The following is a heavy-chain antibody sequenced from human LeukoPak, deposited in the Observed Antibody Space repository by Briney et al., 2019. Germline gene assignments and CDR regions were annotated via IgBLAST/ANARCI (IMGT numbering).Heavy chain of an antibody. CDR3: ARQIASAGTAGFDF. CDR2: IYSTGST. D-gene: IGHD6-13*01. Sequence: SETLSFTCAVYGGSFSGYYWSWIRQPAGKGLEWIGRIYSTGSTNYNPSLKSRVTMSVDTSKNQFSLRLRSVTAVDTAVYYCARQIASAGTAGFDFWGQGALVTVSS. CDR1: GGSFSGYY. V-gene: IGHV4-59*10. J-gene: IGHJ4*02.